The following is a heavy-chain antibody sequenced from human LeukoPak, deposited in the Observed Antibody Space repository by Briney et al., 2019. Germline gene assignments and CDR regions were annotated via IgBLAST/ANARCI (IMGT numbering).Heavy chain of an antibody. CDR3: ARALERGYSYGYDYYYYGMDV. CDR2: IYYSGST. CDR1: GGSISSYY. V-gene: IGHV4-59*12. J-gene: IGHJ6*02. D-gene: IGHD5-18*01. Sequence: SETLSLTCTVSGGSISSYYWSWIRQPPGKGLEWIGYIYYSGSTNYNPSLKSRVTMSVDTSKNQFSLKLSSVTAADTAVYYCARALERGYSYGYDYYYYGMDVWGQGTTVTVSS.